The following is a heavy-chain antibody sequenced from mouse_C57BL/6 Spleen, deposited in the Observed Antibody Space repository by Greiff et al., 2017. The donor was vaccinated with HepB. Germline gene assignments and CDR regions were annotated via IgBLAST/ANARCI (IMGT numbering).Heavy chain of an antibody. Sequence: EVKLMESGGDLVKPGGSLKLSCAASGFTFSSYGMSWVRQTPDKRLEWVATISSGGSYTYYPDSVKGRFTISRDNAKNTLYLQMSSLKSEDTAMYYFARHGGFDYWGQGTTLTVSS. CDR2: ISSGGSYT. V-gene: IGHV5-6*01. J-gene: IGHJ2*01. CDR3: ARHGGFDY. CDR1: GFTFSSYG.